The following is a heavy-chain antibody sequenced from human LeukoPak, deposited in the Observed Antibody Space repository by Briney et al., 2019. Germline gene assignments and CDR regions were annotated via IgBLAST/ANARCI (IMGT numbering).Heavy chain of an antibody. J-gene: IGHJ5*02. V-gene: IGHV1-18*04. D-gene: IGHD6-19*01. CDR2: INPNSGNT. Sequence: ASVKVSCKASGYTFTGYYMHWVRQAPGQGLEWMGWINPNSGNTNYAQRLQGRVTMTTDTSTSTAYMELRSLRSDGKAVYYCARAAQWLVPWFDPWGQGTLVTVSS. CDR1: GYTFTGYY. CDR3: ARAAQWLVPWFDP.